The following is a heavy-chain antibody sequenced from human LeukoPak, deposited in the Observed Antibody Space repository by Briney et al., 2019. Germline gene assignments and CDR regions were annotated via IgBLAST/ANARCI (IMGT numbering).Heavy chain of an antibody. Sequence: GGSLRLSCAGSGFAFTNSILSWVRQAPGKGLEWLSTFSGNDGYTYYADSVKGRFTISRDNSKNTVYLQMNSLRAEDTANYYCAKRSTGYYFDSWGQGTLVTVSS. CDR2: FSGNDGYT. CDR1: GFAFTNSI. V-gene: IGHV3-23*01. D-gene: IGHD2-2*01. CDR3: AKRSTGYYFDS. J-gene: IGHJ4*02.